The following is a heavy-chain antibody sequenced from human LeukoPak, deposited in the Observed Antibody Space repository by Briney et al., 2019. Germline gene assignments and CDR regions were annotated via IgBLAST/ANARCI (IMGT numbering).Heavy chain of an antibody. CDR2: IYHSGST. D-gene: IGHD2-2*01. CDR1: GGSISSGGYS. CDR3: ARGRYQLQHNWFDP. J-gene: IGHJ5*02. Sequence: SQTLSLTCAVSGGSISSGGYSWSWIRQPPGKGLEWIGYIYHSGSTYYNPSLKSRVTISVDRSKNQFSLKLSSVTAADTAVYYCARGRYQLQHNWFDPWGQGTLVTVSS. V-gene: IGHV4-30-2*01.